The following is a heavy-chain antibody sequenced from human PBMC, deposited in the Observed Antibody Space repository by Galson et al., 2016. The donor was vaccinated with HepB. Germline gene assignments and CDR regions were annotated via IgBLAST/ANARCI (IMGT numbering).Heavy chain of an antibody. CDR2: KSYTGIT. CDR1: GAPISSQH. J-gene: IGHJ5*02. D-gene: IGHD5-18*01. CDR3: TTTPPGYGGFSS. Sequence: SETLSLTCTVSGAPISSQHYSWIRLPPGKGLEWIGNKSYTGITYYNPSLRGRVTMSVDTSNNQLSLRLTSVTAADTAVYYCTTTPPGYGGFSSWGQGTLVTVSS. V-gene: IGHV4-59*11.